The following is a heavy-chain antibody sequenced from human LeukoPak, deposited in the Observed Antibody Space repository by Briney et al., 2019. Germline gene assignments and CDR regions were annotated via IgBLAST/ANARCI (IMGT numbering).Heavy chain of an antibody. CDR3: AKDRYQLPYGWFDP. V-gene: IGHV3-23*01. J-gene: IGHJ5*02. CDR1: GFTFSSYA. CDR2: ISDSDDRR. D-gene: IGHD2-2*02. Sequence: GGSLRLSCAASGFTFSSYAMSWVRQAPGKGLEWVSGISDSDDRRYYADSVKGRFIISRDNSKNTLYLQMLGLRAEDTAVYYCAKDRYQLPYGWFDPWGQGTLVTVSS.